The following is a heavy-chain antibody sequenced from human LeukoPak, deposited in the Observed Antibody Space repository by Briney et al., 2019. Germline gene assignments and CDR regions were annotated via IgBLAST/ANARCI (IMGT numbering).Heavy chain of an antibody. J-gene: IGHJ4*02. Sequence: SETLSLTCTVSGGSISSYYWSWIRQPPGKGLEWIGYIYYSGSTNYNPSLKSRVTISVDTSKNQFSLKLSSVTAADTAVYYCARELNTGSHNGDYFDYWGQGTLVTVSS. V-gene: IGHV4-59*01. CDR2: IYYSGST. D-gene: IGHD1-26*01. CDR1: GGSISSYY. CDR3: ARELNTGSHNGDYFDY.